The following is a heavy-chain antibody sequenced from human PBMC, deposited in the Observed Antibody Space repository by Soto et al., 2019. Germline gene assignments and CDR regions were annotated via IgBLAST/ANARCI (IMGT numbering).Heavy chain of an antibody. CDR2: IVVGSGNT. CDR1: GFTFTSSA. V-gene: IGHV1-58*02. D-gene: IGHD2-2*01. Sequence: QMQLVQSGPEVKKPGTSVKVSCKASGFTFTSSAMQWVRQARGQRLEWIGWIVVGSGNTNDEQKFQERVTITRDMPENAPYTELSRLRSEETAVYYCAAESQLADGDGFDSWGQGTMVTVCS. CDR3: AAESQLADGDGFDS. J-gene: IGHJ3*02.